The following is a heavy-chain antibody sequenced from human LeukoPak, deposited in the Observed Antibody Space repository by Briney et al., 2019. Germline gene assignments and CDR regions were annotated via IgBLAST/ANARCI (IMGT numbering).Heavy chain of an antibody. D-gene: IGHD2-15*01. CDR2: IYYSGST. Sequence: SETLSLTCTVSGGSISSYYWSWIRQPPGKGLEWIGSIYYSGSTYYNPSLKSRVTISVDTSKNQFSLKLSSVTAADTAVYYCARLVVVVAAGVYYFDYWGQGTLVTVSS. V-gene: IGHV4-59*12. CDR1: GGSISSYY. J-gene: IGHJ4*02. CDR3: ARLVVVVAAGVYYFDY.